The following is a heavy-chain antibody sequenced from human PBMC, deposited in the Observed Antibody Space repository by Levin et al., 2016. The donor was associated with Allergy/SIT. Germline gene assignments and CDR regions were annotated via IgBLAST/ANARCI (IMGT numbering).Heavy chain of an antibody. Sequence: SETLSLTCAVYGGSFSGYYWSWIRQPPGKGLEWIGEINHSGSTNYNPSLKSRVTISVDTSKNQFSLKLSSVTAADTAVYYCARGGGVGVRRYSSSSGDYWGQGTLVTVSS. V-gene: IGHV4-34*01. J-gene: IGHJ4*02. CDR1: GGSFSGYY. CDR3: ARGGGVGVRRYSSSSGDY. D-gene: IGHD6-6*01. CDR2: INHSGST.